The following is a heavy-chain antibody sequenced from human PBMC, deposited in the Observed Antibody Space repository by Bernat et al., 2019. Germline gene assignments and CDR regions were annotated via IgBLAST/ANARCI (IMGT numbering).Heavy chain of an antibody. V-gene: IGHV3-23*04. D-gene: IGHD3-10*01. CDR1: GFTFSDHG. Sequence: EVQLVESGGGLVQPGGSLRLSCEASGFTFSDHGMSWVRQAPGKGLEWVSAITSGGSTYRADSVKGRFTISRDTSKNTLYLQMNSLRPEDTAVYYCANSGSGNFFDYWGQGTLVTVSS. CDR2: ITSGGST. CDR3: ANSGSGNFFDY. J-gene: IGHJ4*02.